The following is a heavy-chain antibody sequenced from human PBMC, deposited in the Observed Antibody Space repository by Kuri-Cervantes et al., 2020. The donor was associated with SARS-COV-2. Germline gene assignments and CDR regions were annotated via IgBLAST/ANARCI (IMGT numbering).Heavy chain of an antibody. Sequence: SVKVSCKASGGTFSSYAISWVRQAPGQGLEWMGGIIPILGIANYAQKLQGRVTITADKSTSTAYMELSSLRSEDTAVYYCARVPYQALWFYYYYGMDVWGQGTTVTVSS. CDR2: IIPILGIA. CDR1: GGTFSSYA. J-gene: IGHJ6*02. V-gene: IGHV1-69*10. CDR3: ARVPYQALWFYYYYGMDV. D-gene: IGHD3-10*01.